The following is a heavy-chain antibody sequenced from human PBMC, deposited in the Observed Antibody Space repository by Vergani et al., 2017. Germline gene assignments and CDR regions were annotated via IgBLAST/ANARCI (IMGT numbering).Heavy chain of an antibody. CDR3: THRPDYSVSHCYEDY. CDR2: VFWDDDK. CDR1: GFSLTTRGVA. D-gene: IGHD5/OR15-5a*01. J-gene: IGHJ4*02. V-gene: IGHV2-5*02. Sequence: QITLKESGPTLVKPTQTLTLPCTFSGFSLTTRGVAVGWIRQPPGKALEWLAIVFWDDDKRYSPSLRNRITITRDTSRNQVVLTMTNIDPVDTATYYCTHRPDYSVSHCYEDYWGQGTLVTVSS.